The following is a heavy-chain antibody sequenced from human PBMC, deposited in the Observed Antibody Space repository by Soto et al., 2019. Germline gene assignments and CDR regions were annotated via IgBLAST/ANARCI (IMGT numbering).Heavy chain of an antibody. CDR3: ARESGDYSGYYYGMDV. Sequence: PSETLSLTCSVSGGSISSYFWSWIRQPAGKGLEWIGYIYYSGSTNYNPSLKSRVTISVDTSKNQFSLKLSSVTAADTAVYYCARESGDYSGYYYGMDVWGQGTTVTVSS. CDR2: IYYSGST. J-gene: IGHJ6*02. D-gene: IGHD4-17*01. CDR1: GGSISSYF. V-gene: IGHV4-59*01.